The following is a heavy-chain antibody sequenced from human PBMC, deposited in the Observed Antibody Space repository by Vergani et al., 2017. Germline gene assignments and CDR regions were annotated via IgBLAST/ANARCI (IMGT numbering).Heavy chain of an antibody. CDR1: GGSINSDNYH. Sequence: QVQLQESGPGLVKPSQTLSLTCTVSGGSINSDNYHWGWIRQHPGKGLEWIGYIYYSGSNYYNPSLKSRVTISVDTSKNQFSLKLSSVTAADTAVYYCARTLSYSSSWTQFDYWGQGTLVTVSS. J-gene: IGHJ4*02. V-gene: IGHV4-30-4*01. D-gene: IGHD6-13*01. CDR2: IYYSGSN. CDR3: ARTLSYSSSWTQFDY.